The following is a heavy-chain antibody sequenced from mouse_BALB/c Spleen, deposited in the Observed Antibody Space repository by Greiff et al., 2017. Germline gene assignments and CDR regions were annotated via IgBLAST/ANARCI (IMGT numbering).Heavy chain of an antibody. CDR3: AREGAYYRSEGFAY. D-gene: IGHD2-14*01. V-gene: IGHV1-80*01. Sequence: QVQLQQSGAELVRPGSSVKISCKASGYAFSSYWMNWVKQRPGQGLEWIGQIYPGDGDTNYNGKFKGKATLTADKSSSTAYMQLSSLTSEDSAVYFCAREGAYYRSEGFAYWGQGTLVTVSA. CDR2: IYPGDGDT. CDR1: GYAFSSYW. J-gene: IGHJ3*01.